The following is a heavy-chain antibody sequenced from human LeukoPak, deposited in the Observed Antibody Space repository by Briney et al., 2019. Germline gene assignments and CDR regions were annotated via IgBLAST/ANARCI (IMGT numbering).Heavy chain of an antibody. CDR3: ARGWYSGSTIDY. D-gene: IGHD1-26*01. CDR1: GFTFSSYS. J-gene: IGHJ4*02. V-gene: IGHV3-21*04. CDR2: ISSSSSYI. Sequence: PGGSLRLSCAASGFTFSSYSMNWVRQAPGKGLEWVSSISSSSSYIYYADSVKGRFTISRDNAKNSLYLQMSSLRAEDTAVYYCARGWYSGSTIDYWGQGTLVTVSS.